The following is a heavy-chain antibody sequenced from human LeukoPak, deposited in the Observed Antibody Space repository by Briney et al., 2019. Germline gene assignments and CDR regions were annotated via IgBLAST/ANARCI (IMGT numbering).Heavy chain of an antibody. V-gene: IGHV3-21*01. D-gene: IGHD6-6*01. Sequence: RGSLRLSCATSRFTFSNYGMSWVRQAPGKGLEWVSSISGSSGYIYYADSVKDRFTISRDNAENSLYLQMDSLRDEDTAVYYCARGRGYSSSSTDMDVWGRGTTVTVSS. CDR2: ISGSSGYI. CDR1: RFTFSNYG. CDR3: ARGRGYSSSSTDMDV. J-gene: IGHJ6*02.